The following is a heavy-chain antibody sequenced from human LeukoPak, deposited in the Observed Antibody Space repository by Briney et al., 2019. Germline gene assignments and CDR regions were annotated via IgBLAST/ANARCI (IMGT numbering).Heavy chain of an antibody. CDR3: ARAAHPLIVIVAAAIDS. CDR1: RFTLSTYW. Sequence: PGGSLRLSCAASRFTLSTYWMSWVRQAPGKGLEWVAHIKQDGSQEYYVDSVKGRFTISRDSAKNSLYLQMNSLRAEDTAVYYCARAAHPLIVIVAAAIDSWGQGTLVTVSS. D-gene: IGHD2-2*01. J-gene: IGHJ5*01. V-gene: IGHV3-7*01. CDR2: IKQDGSQE.